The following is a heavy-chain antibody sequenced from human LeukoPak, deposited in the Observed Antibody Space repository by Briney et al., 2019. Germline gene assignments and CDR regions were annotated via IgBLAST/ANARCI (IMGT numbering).Heavy chain of an antibody. D-gene: IGHD6-13*01. J-gene: IGHJ6*03. CDR2: IKQDGSEK. CDR1: GFTFSSYW. CDR3: ARDNRAAAGSDPEAGRTLDYYYYYYMDV. V-gene: IGHV3-7*01. Sequence: GGSLRLSCAASGFTFSSYWMSWVRQAPGKGLEWVANIKQDGSEKHYVDSVKGRFTISRDNAKNSLYLQMNSLRAEDTAVYYCARDNRAAAGSDPEAGRTLDYYYYYYMDVWGKGTTVTISS.